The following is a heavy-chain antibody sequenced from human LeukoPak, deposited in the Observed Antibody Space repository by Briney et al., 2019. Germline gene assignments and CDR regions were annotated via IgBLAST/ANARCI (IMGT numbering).Heavy chain of an antibody. V-gene: IGHV3-74*01. D-gene: IGHD4-11*01. Sequence: GGSLRLSCAASGFTFSDYWMHWVRQAPGKGLVWVSRINSDGSSLSYADSVKGRLTISRDNAKNTLYLQMNSLRAEDTAVYYCARDYAYSNYYYGYFYGMDVWGQGTTVTVSS. J-gene: IGHJ6*02. CDR3: ARDYAYSNYYYGYFYGMDV. CDR1: GFTFSDYW. CDR2: INSDGSSL.